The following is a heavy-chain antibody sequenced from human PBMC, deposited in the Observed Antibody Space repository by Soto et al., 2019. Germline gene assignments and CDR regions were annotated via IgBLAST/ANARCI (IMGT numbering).Heavy chain of an antibody. CDR1: GGSIRRCY. CDR2: IYYSGST. CDR3: ARMTTSCMDV. Sequence: SETLSLTCTGSGGSIRRCYWSWIRQPPGKGLEWIGYIYYSGSTNYNPSLKSRVTISVDTSKNQFSLKLSSVTAADTAVYYCARMTTSCMDVWGNGTTVTVS. V-gene: IGHV4-59*01. J-gene: IGHJ6*03. D-gene: IGHD1-1*01.